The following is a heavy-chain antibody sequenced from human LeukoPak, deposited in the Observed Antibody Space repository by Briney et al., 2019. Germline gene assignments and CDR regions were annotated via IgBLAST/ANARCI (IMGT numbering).Heavy chain of an antibody. CDR1: GFTVSGTH. CDR2: IYTGGTT. J-gene: IGHJ4*02. V-gene: IGHV3-53*01. Sequence: AGGSLRLSCAASGFTVSGTHMSWVRQAPGKGLEWVSAIYTGGTTYYSDSVEGRFTISRDKSKNTLYLQMDSLRVEDTAVYYCARDQATSGGGLDSWGQGTPVTVSS. D-gene: IGHD3-16*01. CDR3: ARDQATSGGGLDS.